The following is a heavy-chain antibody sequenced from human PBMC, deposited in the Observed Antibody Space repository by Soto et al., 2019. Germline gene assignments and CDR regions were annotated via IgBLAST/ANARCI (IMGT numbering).Heavy chain of an antibody. CDR2: ITADGGT. D-gene: IGHD2-15*01. CDR1: GFTVSSHA. CDR3: APHVSCSGGSCQYDAFAI. J-gene: IGHJ3*02. Sequence: GGSLRLSCEGSGFTVSSHAMTWIRRAPGKGPEWVSTITADGGTYYADSVKGRFAMSRDTSESTLYLQMNSLGAEDTAAYYCAPHVSCSGGSCQYDAFAIRGQGTMVTVSS. V-gene: IGHV3-23*01.